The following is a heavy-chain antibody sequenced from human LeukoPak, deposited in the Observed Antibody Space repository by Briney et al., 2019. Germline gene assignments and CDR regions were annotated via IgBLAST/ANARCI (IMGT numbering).Heavy chain of an antibody. CDR2: INSDGRST. D-gene: IGHD3-9*01. Sequence: AGGSLRLSCVASGFTFSRYWMHWVRQAPGKGLVWVSRINSDGRSTNYADSVKGRFSISRDNAENTLYLQMNSLRVEGTAVYYCVRGADTGYSSDSWGQGTLITVSS. V-gene: IGHV3-74*01. CDR3: VRGADTGYSSDS. CDR1: GFTFSRYW. J-gene: IGHJ4*02.